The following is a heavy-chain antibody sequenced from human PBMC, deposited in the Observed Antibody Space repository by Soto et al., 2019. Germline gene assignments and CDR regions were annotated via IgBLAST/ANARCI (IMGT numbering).Heavy chain of an antibody. Sequence: ASVKVSCKASGYTFTSYAMHWVRQAPGQRLEWMGWINAGNGNTKYSQKFQGRVTITRDTSASTAYMELSSLRPEDTAVYYCARDGYDPILPNWFDPWGQGTLVTVSS. CDR1: GYTFTSYA. D-gene: IGHD5-18*01. V-gene: IGHV1-3*01. CDR2: INAGNGNT. J-gene: IGHJ5*02. CDR3: ARDGYDPILPNWFDP.